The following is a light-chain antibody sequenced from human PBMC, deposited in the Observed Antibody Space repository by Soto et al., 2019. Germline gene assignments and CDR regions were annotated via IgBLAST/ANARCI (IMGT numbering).Light chain of an antibody. CDR2: GAS. J-gene: IGKJ1*01. Sequence: ESVLTQSPGPLSLSPGEKATLSCRASPRVSGSYLAWYQQKPGQAPRLLIYGASSRATGIPDRFSGSGSGTDFTLTVSRMEPEDFAVDYCQQFGSSSWTFGQGTKVEIK. CDR3: QQFGSSSWT. CDR1: PRVSGSY. V-gene: IGKV3-20*01.